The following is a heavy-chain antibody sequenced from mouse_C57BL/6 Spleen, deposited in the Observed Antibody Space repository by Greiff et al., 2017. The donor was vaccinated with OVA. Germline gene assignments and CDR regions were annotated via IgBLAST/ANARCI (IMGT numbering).Heavy chain of an antibody. V-gene: IGHV1-9*01. CDR2: ILPGSGSN. D-gene: IGHD2-4*01. CDR1: GYTFTGYW. CDR3: ARYYYDRCDAMDY. J-gene: IGHJ4*01. Sequence: VQLLQSGAELMQPGASVKLSCKASGYTFTGYWIKWVKQRPGHGLEWIGEILPGSGSNKTNEKLKGKATFTTDTSSNTVYMQLSSLTAEDSAIYYCARYYYDRCDAMDYWGQGTSLTVSS.